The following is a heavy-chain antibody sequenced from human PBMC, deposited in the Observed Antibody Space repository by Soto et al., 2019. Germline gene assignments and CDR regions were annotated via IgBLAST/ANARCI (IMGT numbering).Heavy chain of an antibody. V-gene: IGHV1-69*02. Sequence: ASVKVSCKASGGTFSSYTISWVRQAPGQGLEWMGRIIPILGIANYAQKFQGRVTLTTDTSTSTAYMELTSLRSNDTAIYYCAMVDVYVTPSPQDVWGQGTTVTVSS. J-gene: IGHJ6*02. CDR3: AMVDVYVTPSPQDV. D-gene: IGHD3-16*01. CDR2: IIPILGIA. CDR1: GGTFSSYT.